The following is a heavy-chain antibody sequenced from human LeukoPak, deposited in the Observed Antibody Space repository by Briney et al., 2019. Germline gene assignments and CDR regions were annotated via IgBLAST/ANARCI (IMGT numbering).Heavy chain of an antibody. CDR2: ISSSGSYI. CDR3: ARGYRGSYRGRY. Sequence: GPSLRLSCAASGLSFGSYSMNWVRHAPGKGLEWVSSISSSGSYISYADSVKGRFTASRDNAKNSRYLQMNSLRAEDTAVYYCARGYRGSYRGRYWGQGTLLSVSS. J-gene: IGHJ4*02. V-gene: IGHV3-21*01. CDR1: GLSFGSYS. D-gene: IGHD1-26*01.